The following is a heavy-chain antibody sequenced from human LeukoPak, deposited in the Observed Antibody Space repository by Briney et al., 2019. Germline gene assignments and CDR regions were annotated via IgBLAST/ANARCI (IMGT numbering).Heavy chain of an antibody. J-gene: IGHJ4*02. CDR3: ARDHDVATVGYFDY. CDR2: IIPIFGTA. CDR1: GGTFSGYA. V-gene: IGHV1-69*06. D-gene: IGHD5-12*01. Sequence: SVKVSCKASGGTFSGYAISWVRQAPGQGLEWMGGIIPIFGTANYAQKFQGRVTITADKSTSTAYMELSSLRSEDTAVYYCARDHDVATVGYFDYWGQGTLVTVSS.